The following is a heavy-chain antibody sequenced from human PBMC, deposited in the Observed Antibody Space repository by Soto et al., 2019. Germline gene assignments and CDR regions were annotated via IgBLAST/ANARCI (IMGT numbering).Heavy chain of an antibody. CDR3: ARYGRDTVTTTFYYYYYGMDV. D-gene: IGHD4-17*01. CDR1: GFTFGNYW. CDR2: INSDGNT. Sequence: GGSLRLSCAASGFTFGNYWMHWVRQAPGKGLVWVSRINSDGNTDYADSVKGRFTISRDNAKNTLYLQMNSLRAEDTAVYYCARYGRDTVTTTFYYYYYGMDVWGQGTTVTVSS. V-gene: IGHV3-74*01. J-gene: IGHJ6*02.